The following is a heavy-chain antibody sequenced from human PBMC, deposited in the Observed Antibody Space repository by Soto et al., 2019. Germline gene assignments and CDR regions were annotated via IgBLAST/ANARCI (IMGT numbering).Heavy chain of an antibody. Sequence: EAQVLESGGGLVQPGGSLRLSCAASGFTFSTYAMSWVRQAPGKGLEWVSGISGSGGSTYNADPVKGRFTITRDNSKKTLFLQMSSLRAEDTAVYFWAKGGAAAGMGYFDLWGRGTLVTGSS. D-gene: IGHD6-13*01. CDR2: ISGSGGST. J-gene: IGHJ2*01. V-gene: IGHV3-23*01. CDR1: GFTFSTYA. CDR3: AKGGAAAGMGYFDL.